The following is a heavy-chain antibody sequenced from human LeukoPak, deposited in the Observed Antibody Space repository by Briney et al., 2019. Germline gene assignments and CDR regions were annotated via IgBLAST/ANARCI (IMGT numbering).Heavy chain of an antibody. J-gene: IGHJ3*02. V-gene: IGHV3-21*01. CDR1: GGSISSSS. D-gene: IGHD5-24*01. CDR3: ARDAIVEMATIYAFDI. CDR2: ISSSSSYI. Sequence: ETLSLTCTVSGGSISSSSYYWGWIRQPPGKGLEWVSSISSSSSYIYYADSVKGRFTISRDNAKNSLYLQMNSLRAEDTAVYYCARDAIVEMATIYAFDIWGQGTMVTVSS.